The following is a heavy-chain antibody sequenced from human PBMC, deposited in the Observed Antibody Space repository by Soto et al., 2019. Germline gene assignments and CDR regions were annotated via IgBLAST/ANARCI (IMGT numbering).Heavy chain of an antibody. CDR3: ARGGYNTIFGVVITPLYYYYGMDV. Sequence: ASVKVSCKASGYTFTSYDINWVRQATGQGLEWMGWMNPNSGNTGDAQKFQGRVTMTRNTSISTAYMELSSLRSEDTAVYYCARGGYNTIFGVVITPLYYYYGMDVWGQGXTVTVSS. CDR2: MNPNSGNT. J-gene: IGHJ6*02. CDR1: GYTFTSYD. D-gene: IGHD3-3*01. V-gene: IGHV1-8*01.